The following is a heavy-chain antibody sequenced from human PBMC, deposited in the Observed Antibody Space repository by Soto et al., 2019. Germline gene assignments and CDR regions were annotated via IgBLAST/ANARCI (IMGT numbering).Heavy chain of an antibody. V-gene: IGHV3-21*01. CDR1: GFTFSSYS. CDR2: ISTSSSYI. Sequence: GGSLRLSCAASGFTFSSYSMNWVRQAPGKGLEWVSSISTSSSYIYYADSLKGRFTISRDNSKNLLYLQMNRLRAEDTAVYYCARDRCSGYACYSFQVWGRGTLVTVSS. CDR3: ARDRCSGYACYSFQV. D-gene: IGHD3-22*01. J-gene: IGHJ4*02.